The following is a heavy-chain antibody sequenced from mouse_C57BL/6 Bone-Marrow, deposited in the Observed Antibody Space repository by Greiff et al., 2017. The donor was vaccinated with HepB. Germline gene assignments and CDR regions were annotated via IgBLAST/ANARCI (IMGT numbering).Heavy chain of an antibody. J-gene: IGHJ1*03. CDR3: ARSNDGYYTYWYFDV. CDR1: GYTFTSYW. CDR2: IDPNSGGT. D-gene: IGHD2-3*01. V-gene: IGHV1-72*01. Sequence: QVQLQQPGAELVMPGASVKLSCKASGYTFTSYWMHWVKQRPGRGLEWIGRIDPNSGGTKYNEKFKSKATLTVDKPSSTAYMQLSSLTSEDSAVYYCARSNDGYYTYWYFDVWGTGTTVTVSS.